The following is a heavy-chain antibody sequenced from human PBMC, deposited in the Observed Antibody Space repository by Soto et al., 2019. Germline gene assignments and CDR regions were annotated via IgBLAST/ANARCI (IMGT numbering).Heavy chain of an antibody. J-gene: IGHJ4*02. CDR2: IYYSGST. Sequence: QVQLQESGPGLVKPSETLSLTCTVSGGSISSYYWSWIRQPPGKGLEWIGYIYYSGSTNYNPSLKSRVTISVDTFKNQFSLTLSSVTAADTAVYYCAGIEGGWELPRDYWGQGTLVTVSS. CDR1: GGSISSYY. D-gene: IGHD1-26*01. CDR3: AGIEGGWELPRDY. V-gene: IGHV4-59*08.